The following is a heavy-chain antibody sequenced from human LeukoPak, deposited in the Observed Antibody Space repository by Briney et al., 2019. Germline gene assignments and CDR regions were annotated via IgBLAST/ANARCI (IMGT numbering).Heavy chain of an antibody. CDR3: ARGDWFGEKKGNVVDY. CDR2: ISYDGSNK. Sequence: GGSLRLSCAASGFTFSSYAMHWVRQAPGKGLEWVAVISYDGSNKYYADSVKGRFTISRDNSKNTLYLQMNSLRAEDTAVYYCARGDWFGEKKGNVVDYWGQGTLVAVSS. CDR1: GFTFSSYA. J-gene: IGHJ4*02. V-gene: IGHV3-30-3*01. D-gene: IGHD3-10*01.